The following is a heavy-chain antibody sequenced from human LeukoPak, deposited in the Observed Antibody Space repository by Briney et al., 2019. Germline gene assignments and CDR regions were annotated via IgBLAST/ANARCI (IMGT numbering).Heavy chain of an antibody. D-gene: IGHD2-15*01. CDR2: IYYSGST. CDR1: GGSISSGGYY. Sequence: SATLSLPCTVSGGSISSGGYYWSWIRQHPGQGLEWIGYIYYSGSTYYNPSLKSRVTISVDTSKNQFSLKLSSVTAADTAVYYCARVSRGVAARIDYWGQGTLVTVSS. CDR3: ARVSRGVAARIDY. V-gene: IGHV4-31*03. J-gene: IGHJ4*02.